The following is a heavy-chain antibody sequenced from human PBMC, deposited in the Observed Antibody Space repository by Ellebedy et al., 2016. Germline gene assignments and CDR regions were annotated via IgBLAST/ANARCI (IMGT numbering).Heavy chain of an antibody. CDR1: GFTFSSYS. CDR2: ISSSSSYI. Sequence: GGSLRLXXAASGFTFSSYSMNWVRQAPGKGLEWVSSISSSSSYIYYADSVKGRFTISRDNAKNSLYLQMNSLRAEDTAVYYCARDRGSGSGDAFDIWGQGTMVTVSS. CDR3: ARDRGSGSGDAFDI. V-gene: IGHV3-21*01. D-gene: IGHD3-10*01. J-gene: IGHJ3*02.